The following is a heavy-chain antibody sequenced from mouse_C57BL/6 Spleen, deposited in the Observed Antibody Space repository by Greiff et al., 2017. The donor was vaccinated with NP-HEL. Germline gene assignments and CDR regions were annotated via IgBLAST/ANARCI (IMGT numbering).Heavy chain of an antibody. V-gene: IGHV3-6*01. D-gene: IGHD1-1*01. CDR3: ARGGRYGSSLDY. J-gene: IGHJ2*01. CDR2: ISYDGSN. CDR1: GYSITSGYY. Sequence: LMESGPVIVTPSPSLSLTCSFTGYSITSGYYWTWIRQFPGNKLEWMGYISYDGSNNYNPSLKNRISITRDTSKNQFFLKLNSVTTEDTATYYCARGGRYGSSLDYWGQGTTLTVSS.